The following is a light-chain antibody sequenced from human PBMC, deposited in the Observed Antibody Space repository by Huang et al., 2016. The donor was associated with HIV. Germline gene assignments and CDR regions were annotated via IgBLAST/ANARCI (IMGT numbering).Light chain of an antibody. J-gene: IGKJ2*01. CDR3: QGSLSIPHT. V-gene: IGKV1-39*01. Sequence: DIQMTQSPSSLSASVGDRVTITCRSSENIRRYLNWYQQKPGKPPKLLIHSASTLQSGFPSRFSGRGSGTDFTLTITSLQPEDFATYYCQGSLSIPHTFGQGTNLEIK. CDR2: SAS. CDR1: ENIRRY.